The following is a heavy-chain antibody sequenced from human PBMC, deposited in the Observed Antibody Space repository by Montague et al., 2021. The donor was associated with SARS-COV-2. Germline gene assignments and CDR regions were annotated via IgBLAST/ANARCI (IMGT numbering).Heavy chain of an antibody. CDR1: GGSISSGSYS. J-gene: IGHJ4*02. D-gene: IGHD6-13*01. CDR3: ARVDAASGTPYFDY. Sequence: TRSLTCTVSGGSISSGSYSWSWIRQGPGKGLEWIGNIYYSGSAYYSPSLRSRATLSVDTSKNQFSLNLSSVTAADTAVYYCARVDAASGTPYFDYWGQGTLVTVSS. V-gene: IGHV4-31*03. CDR2: IYYSGSA.